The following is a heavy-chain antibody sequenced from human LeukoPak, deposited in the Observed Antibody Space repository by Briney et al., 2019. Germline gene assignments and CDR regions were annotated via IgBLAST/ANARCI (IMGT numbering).Heavy chain of an antibody. CDR1: GYTFTDYY. Sequence: ASVKVSCKASGYTFTDYYMHWVRQAPGQGLERMGWINPNSGGTNYAQKFQGRVTMTRDTSISTAYMGLSRLRSDDTAVYYCARDVPTGYSSSWIDYWGQGTLVTVSS. V-gene: IGHV1-2*02. D-gene: IGHD6-13*01. J-gene: IGHJ4*02. CDR3: ARDVPTGYSSSWIDY. CDR2: INPNSGGT.